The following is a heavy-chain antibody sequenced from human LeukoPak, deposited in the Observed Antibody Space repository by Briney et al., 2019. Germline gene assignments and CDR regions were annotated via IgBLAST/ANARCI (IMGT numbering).Heavy chain of an antibody. CDR2: IHYSGST. CDR3: ARQKHGYYDSSGYYGWFDP. Sequence: SETLSLTCTVSGVSIRNYYWSWIRQPPGKGLDWMGYIHYSGSTKNNPSLKSRVTISVDTSKNQFSLKLSSVTAADTAVYYCARQKHGYYDSSGYYGWFDPWGQGTLVTVSS. D-gene: IGHD3-22*01. J-gene: IGHJ5*02. CDR1: GVSIRNYY. V-gene: IGHV4-59*08.